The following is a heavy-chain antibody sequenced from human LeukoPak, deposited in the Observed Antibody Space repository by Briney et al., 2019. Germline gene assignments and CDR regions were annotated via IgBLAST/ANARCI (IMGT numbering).Heavy chain of an antibody. CDR2: VSASGSST. CDR3: AKVHTNSDC. CDR1: GFTFSNYA. J-gene: IGHJ4*02. D-gene: IGHD2-2*01. V-gene: IGHV3-23*01. Sequence: GGSLRLSCAASGFTFSNYAMTWVRQAPGKGLEWVSSVSASGSSTFYADSVKGRFTISRDNSKNTLFLQMHSLTVEDTALYYCAKVHTNSDCWGQGTLVTVSS.